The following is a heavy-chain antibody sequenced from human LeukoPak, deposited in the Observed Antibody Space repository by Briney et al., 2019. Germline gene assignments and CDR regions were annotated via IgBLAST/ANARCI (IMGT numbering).Heavy chain of an antibody. J-gene: IGHJ4*02. CDR3: ARGDGSSWTNFDL. CDR2: INPNSGGT. V-gene: IGHV1-2*02. D-gene: IGHD6-13*01. Sequence: GASVKVSYKSSGYTFTVSYMHWVRQAPGQGLELRGWINPNSGGTQDALQFQGRGTKISDTSINTAYMELRRLRSHDTAVYYCARGDGSSWTNFDLRGQATLVSVCS. CDR1: GYTFTVSY.